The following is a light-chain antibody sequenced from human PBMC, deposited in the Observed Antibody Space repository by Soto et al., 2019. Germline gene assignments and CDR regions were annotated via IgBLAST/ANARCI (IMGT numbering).Light chain of an antibody. V-gene: IGKV3-20*01. Sequence: VLTRSPGTLSLSPGERATLSCRASQAVSSILLAWYQQKPGQAPRLLIYGASSRATGIPDRFSGSGSGTDFTLTVSRLEPEDFAVYYCQQHGTSPIFGGGTKVDIK. J-gene: IGKJ4*01. CDR2: GAS. CDR3: QQHGTSPI. CDR1: QAVSSIL.